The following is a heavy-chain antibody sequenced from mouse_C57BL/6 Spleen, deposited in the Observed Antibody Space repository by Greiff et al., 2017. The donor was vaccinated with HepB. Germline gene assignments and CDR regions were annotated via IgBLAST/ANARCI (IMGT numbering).Heavy chain of an antibody. D-gene: IGHD1-1*01. Sequence: DVKLVESGGGLVQPGGSLSLSCAASGFTFTDYYMSWVRQPPGKALEWLGFIRNKANGYTTEYSASVKGRFTISRDNYQSILYLQMNALRAEDSATYYCARYRGSSYAYFDVWGTGTTVTVSS. CDR3: ARYRGSSYAYFDV. CDR2: IRNKANGYTT. CDR1: GFTFTDYY. J-gene: IGHJ1*03. V-gene: IGHV7-3*01.